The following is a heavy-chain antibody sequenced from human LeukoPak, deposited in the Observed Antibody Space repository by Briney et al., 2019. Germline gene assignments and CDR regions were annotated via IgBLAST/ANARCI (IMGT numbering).Heavy chain of an antibody. Sequence: PSETLSLTCTVSGGSISSSSYYWGWIRQPPGKGLEWIGSIYYSGSTYYNPSLKSRVTISVDTSKNQFSLKLSSVTAADTAVYYCARVIPGTWYSGSYRSYYFDYWGQGTLVTVSS. CDR2: IYYSGST. V-gene: IGHV4-39*01. D-gene: IGHD1-26*01. CDR3: ARVIPGTWYSGSYRSYYFDY. CDR1: GGSISSSSYY. J-gene: IGHJ4*02.